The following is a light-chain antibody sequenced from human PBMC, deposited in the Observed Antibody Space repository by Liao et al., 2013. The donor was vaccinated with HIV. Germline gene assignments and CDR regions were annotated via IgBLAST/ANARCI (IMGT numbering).Light chain of an antibody. V-gene: IGLV3-25*02. CDR2: KDT. CDR1: ALPKQY. CDR3: QVWDRGPAL. J-gene: IGLJ2*01. Sequence: SYELTQPPSVSVSPGQTARITCSGDALPKQYAYWYQQKPGQAPVLVIYKDTERPSGIPERFSGSSSENTGTLTISGTQPMDEADYYCQVWDRGPALFGGGTKLTVL.